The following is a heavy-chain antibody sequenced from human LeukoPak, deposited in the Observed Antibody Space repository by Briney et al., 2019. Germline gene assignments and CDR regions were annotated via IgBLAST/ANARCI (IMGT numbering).Heavy chain of an antibody. V-gene: IGHV3-23*01. J-gene: IGHJ4*02. Sequence: ETLSLTCTVSGGSISSSSYYWVWIRQPPGKGLEWVSAISGSGGSTYYADSVKGRFTISRDNSKNTLYLQMNSLRAEDTAVYYCARAKDILTGNDYWGQGTLVTVSS. D-gene: IGHD3-9*01. CDR3: ARAKDILTGNDY. CDR1: GGSISSSSYY. CDR2: ISGSGGST.